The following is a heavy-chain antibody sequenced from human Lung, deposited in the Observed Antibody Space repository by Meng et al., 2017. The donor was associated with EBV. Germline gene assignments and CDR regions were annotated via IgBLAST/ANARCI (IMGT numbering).Heavy chain of an antibody. V-gene: IGHV3-73*02. CDR2: IRSKANSYAT. CDR1: GFTFSGSA. Sequence: EVPLVVSWGGFVQPGGSLKLSRAASGFTFSGSAMHWVRQASGKGLEWVGRIRSKANSYATAFGASVEGRFTISRDDSNNTAYLQMNSLKTEDTAVYYCTSRSFWGQGILVTVSS. J-gene: IGHJ4*02. CDR3: TSRSF.